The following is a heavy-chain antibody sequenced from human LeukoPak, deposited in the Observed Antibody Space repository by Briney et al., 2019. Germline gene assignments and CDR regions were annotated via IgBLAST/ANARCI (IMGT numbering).Heavy chain of an antibody. CDR3: ARDEEDSSCYDY. V-gene: IGHV3-7*01. CDR1: GFIFRNYW. CDR2: INEDGSEK. D-gene: IGHD6-25*01. Sequence: GGSLRLSCEAAGFIFRNYWMGWVRQAPGKGLEWVANINEDGSEKYYVDSVKGRFTISRDNAKNTLYLQMNSLRAEDTAVYYCARDEEDSSCYDYWGQGTLVTVSS. J-gene: IGHJ4*02.